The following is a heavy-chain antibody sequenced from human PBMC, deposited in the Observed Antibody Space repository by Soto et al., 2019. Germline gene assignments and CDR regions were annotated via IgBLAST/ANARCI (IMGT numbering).Heavy chain of an antibody. CDR2: IWYDGSNK. Sequence: GGSLRLSCAASGFTFSSYGMHWVRQAPGKGLEWVAVIWYDGSNKYYADSVKGRFTISRGNSKNTLYLQMNSLRAEDTAVYYCARDRRYSYGYPSDYWGQGTLVTVSS. J-gene: IGHJ4*02. CDR3: ARDRRYSYGYPSDY. D-gene: IGHD5-18*01. V-gene: IGHV3-33*01. CDR1: GFTFSSYG.